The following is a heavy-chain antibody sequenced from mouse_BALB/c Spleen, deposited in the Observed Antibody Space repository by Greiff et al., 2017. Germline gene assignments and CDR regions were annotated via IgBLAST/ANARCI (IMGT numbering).Heavy chain of an antibody. CDR1: GYTFTDYA. D-gene: IGHD2-2*01. J-gene: IGHJ3*01. CDR3: ARGDGYVSAFAY. CDR2: ISIYYDNT. V-gene: IGHV1-67*01. Sequence: QVQLKQSGPELVRPGESVKISCKGSGYTFTDYAMHWVKQSHAKSLEWIGVISIYYDNTNYNQKFKGKATMTVDKSSSTAYMELARLTSEDSAIYYCARGDGYVSAFAYWGQGTLVTVSA.